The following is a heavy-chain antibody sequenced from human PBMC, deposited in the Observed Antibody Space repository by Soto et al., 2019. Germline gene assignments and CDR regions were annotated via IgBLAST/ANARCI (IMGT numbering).Heavy chain of an antibody. CDR2: IYYSGST. CDR3: ARGRPWELYDY. J-gene: IGHJ4*02. CDR1: GGSISSYY. D-gene: IGHD1-26*01. V-gene: IGHV4-59*01. Sequence: QVQLQESGPGLVKPSETLSLTCTVSGGSISSYYWSWIRQPPGKGLEWIGYIYYSGSTNYNPSLKGRVTISVDTSKNQFSLRLRSMTAADTAVYYCARGRPWELYDYWGQGARVTVSS.